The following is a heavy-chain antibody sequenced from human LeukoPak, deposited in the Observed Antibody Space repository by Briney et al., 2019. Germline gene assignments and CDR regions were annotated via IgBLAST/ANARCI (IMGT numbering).Heavy chain of an antibody. V-gene: IGHV4-61*01. CDR2: VRSSGSS. Sequence: SETLSLSCTVSVASVSSGSYCWSWIRQPPGEGLEWLGYVRSSGSSNNKPSLKSRVAILVDTPQNQFTLKLSSVTAADTAVYYCTRGVLVGATGHHFAYWGEGTVVTVSS. J-gene: IGHJ4*02. D-gene: IGHD2-8*02. CDR1: VASVSSGSYC. CDR3: TRGVLVGATGHHFAY.